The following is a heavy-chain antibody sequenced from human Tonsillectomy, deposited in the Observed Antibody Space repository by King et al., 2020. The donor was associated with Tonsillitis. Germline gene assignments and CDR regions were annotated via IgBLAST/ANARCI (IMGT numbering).Heavy chain of an antibody. V-gene: IGHV2-70*01. D-gene: IGHD3-22*01. CDR1: GFSLSTNRMC. CDR2: IDWEDDD. CDR3: ARGQYDGSGYGWFDP. Sequence: VTLKESGPALVKPTQTLTLTCTFSGFSLSTNRMCVSWIRQPPGKALEWLALIDWEDDDYYSTSLKTRLTISKDTSKNQVILTMTNMDPMDTATYYCARGQYDGSGYGWFDPWGQGILVTVSS. J-gene: IGHJ5*02.